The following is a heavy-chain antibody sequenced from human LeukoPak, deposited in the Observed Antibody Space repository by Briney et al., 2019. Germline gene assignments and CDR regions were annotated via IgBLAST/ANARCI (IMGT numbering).Heavy chain of an antibody. J-gene: IGHJ5*02. D-gene: IGHD3-22*01. CDR2: IYPGDSDT. CDR3: ARGVGTMIVVVTRGYRWFDP. Sequence: GESLKISCKGSGYSFTTYWIGWVRQMPGKGLEWMGIIYPGDSDTRYSPSFQGQVTISADKSISTAYLQWSSLKASDTAMYYCARGVGTMIVVVTRGYRWFDPWGQGTLVTVSS. CDR1: GYSFTTYW. V-gene: IGHV5-51*01.